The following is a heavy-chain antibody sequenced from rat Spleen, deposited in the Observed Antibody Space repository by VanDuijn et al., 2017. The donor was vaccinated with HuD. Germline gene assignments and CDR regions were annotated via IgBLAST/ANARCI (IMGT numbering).Heavy chain of an antibody. V-gene: IGHV5-29*01. CDR2: ISYDGSST. D-gene: IGHD1-5*01. CDR1: GFTFSDYY. CDR3: ARGDTTLFAY. J-gene: IGHJ3*01. Sequence: EVQLVESDGGLVQPGRSLKLSCAASGFTFSDYYMAWVRQAPTKGLEWVATISYDGSSTYYRDSVKGRFTISRDNAKSTLYLQMDSLRSEDTATYYCARGDTTLFAYWGQGTLVTVSS.